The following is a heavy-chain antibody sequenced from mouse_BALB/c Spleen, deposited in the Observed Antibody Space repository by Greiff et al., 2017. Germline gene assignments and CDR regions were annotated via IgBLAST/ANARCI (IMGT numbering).Heavy chain of an antibody. Sequence: VQLQQSGAELVRPGTSVKVSCKASGYAFTNYLIEWVKQRPGQGLEWIGVINPGSGGTNYNEKFKGKATLTADKSSSTAYMQLSSLTSDDSAVYFCARGRFGYYAMDYWGQGTSVTVSS. CDR2: INPGSGGT. CDR3: ARGRFGYYAMDY. J-gene: IGHJ4*01. CDR1: GYAFTNYL. V-gene: IGHV1-54*01.